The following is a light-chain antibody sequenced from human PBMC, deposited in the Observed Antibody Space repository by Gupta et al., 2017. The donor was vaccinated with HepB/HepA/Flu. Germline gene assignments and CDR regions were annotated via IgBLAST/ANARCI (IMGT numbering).Light chain of an antibody. CDR1: SSNIGNNY. CDR2: END. Sequence: QSVLAQPPSVSAAPGQKVTISCSGSSSNIGNNYVSWYQQLPGTAPKLLIYENDKRPSGIPDRFSGSKSGTSATLGITGLQTGDEADYYCGTWDSSRSGGVFGGGTKLTVL. V-gene: IGLV1-51*02. CDR3: GTWDSSRSGGV. J-gene: IGLJ2*01.